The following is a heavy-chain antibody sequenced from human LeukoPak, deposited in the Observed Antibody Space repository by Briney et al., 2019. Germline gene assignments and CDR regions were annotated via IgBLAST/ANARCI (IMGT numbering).Heavy chain of an antibody. V-gene: IGHV1-8*01. Sequence: ASVKVSCKASGYTFTSYDTNWVRQATGQGLEWMGWMNPNSGNTGYAQKFQGRVTMTRNTSISTAYMELSSLRSEDTAVYYCASSRPKARRSHYYYYMDVWGKGTTVTVSS. CDR1: GYTFTSYD. CDR3: ASSRPKARRSHYYYYMDV. CDR2: MNPNSGNT. D-gene: IGHD6-6*01. J-gene: IGHJ6*03.